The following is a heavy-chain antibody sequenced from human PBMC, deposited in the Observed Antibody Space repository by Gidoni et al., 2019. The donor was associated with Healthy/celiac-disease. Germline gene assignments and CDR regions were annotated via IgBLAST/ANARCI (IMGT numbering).Heavy chain of an antibody. D-gene: IGHD3-22*01. CDR3: AKITGDYYDSSGQWDY. Sequence: EVQLLESGGGLVQPGGSLRLYCAASGFTFSSYAMSWVRQAPGKGLECVSAISGSGGSTYYADSVKGRFTISRDNSKNTLYLQMNSLRAEDTAVYYCAKITGDYYDSSGQWDYWGQGTLVTVSS. CDR2: ISGSGGST. J-gene: IGHJ4*02. V-gene: IGHV3-23*01. CDR1: GFTFSSYA.